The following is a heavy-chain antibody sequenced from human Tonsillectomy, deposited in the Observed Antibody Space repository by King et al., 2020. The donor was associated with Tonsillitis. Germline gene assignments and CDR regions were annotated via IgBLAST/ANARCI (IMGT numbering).Heavy chain of an antibody. Sequence: VQLVESGGGFAQPVGSLRLSCVCAGFTFSYHYMDGVRQAPGKRLEWVARIRNKANSYTTEYAAFVKSRFTISRDDSENTLYLQMNSLKIEDTAVYHCAKGYCTGGSCYSGDYWGQGTLVTVSS. CDR2: IRNKANSYTT. CDR3: AKGYCTGGSCYSGDY. V-gene: IGHV3-72*01. CDR1: GFTFSYHY. D-gene: IGHD2-15*01. J-gene: IGHJ4*02.